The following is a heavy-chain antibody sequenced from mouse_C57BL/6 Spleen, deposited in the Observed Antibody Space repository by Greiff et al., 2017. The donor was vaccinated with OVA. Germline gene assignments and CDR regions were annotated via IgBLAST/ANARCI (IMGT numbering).Heavy chain of an antibody. D-gene: IGHD4-1*01. CDR3: AQIARELGRRGTLYFDD. V-gene: IGHV8-5*01. Sequence: QVQLKESGPGILQPSQTLSLTCSFSGFSLSTSNMGICWIRQPSGKGLEWLAHIWWNDDKYYTPSLKSRLTISKVTSNNHVFLKITSVDTADTATYYCAQIARELGRRGTLYFDDWGKGTTLTVSS. CDR1: GFSLSTSNMG. J-gene: IGHJ2*01. CDR2: IWWNDDK.